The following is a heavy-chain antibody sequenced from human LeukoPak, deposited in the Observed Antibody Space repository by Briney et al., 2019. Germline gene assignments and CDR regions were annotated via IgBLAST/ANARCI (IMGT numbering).Heavy chain of an antibody. CDR1: GYTFTSYG. J-gene: IGHJ4*02. CDR2: ISAYNGNT. V-gene: IGHV1-18*01. CDR3: AREAYYYDSSGSDY. Sequence: GASVKVSCQASGYTFTSYGISWVRQAPGQGLEWMGWISAYNGNTNYAQKLQGRVTMTTDTSTSTAYMELRSLRSDDTAVYYCAREAYYYDSSGSDYWGQGTLVTVS. D-gene: IGHD3-22*01.